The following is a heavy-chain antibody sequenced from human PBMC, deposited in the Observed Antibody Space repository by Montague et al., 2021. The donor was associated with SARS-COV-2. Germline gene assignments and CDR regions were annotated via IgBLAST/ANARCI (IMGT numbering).Heavy chain of an antibody. CDR1: GGSISSGSDY. CDR3: ARADFWSGYLYFDY. CDR2: IYTSGST. V-gene: IGHV4-61*02. Sequence: TLSLTCTGSGGSISSGSDYWSWSRQPAGKGLEWIGRIYTSGSTNYNPSLKSRVTISVDTSKNQFSLRLSSVTAADTAVYYCARADFWSGYLYFDYWGQGTLVTVSS. D-gene: IGHD3-3*01. J-gene: IGHJ4*02.